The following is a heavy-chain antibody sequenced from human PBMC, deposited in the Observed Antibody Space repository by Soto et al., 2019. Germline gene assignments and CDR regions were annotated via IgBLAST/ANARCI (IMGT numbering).Heavy chain of an antibody. CDR1: GFTFSSYG. CDR2: ISYDGSNK. Sequence: GGSLRPSCAASGFTFSSYGMHWVRQAPGKGLEWVAVISYDGSNKYYADSVKGRFTISRDNSKDTLYLQMNSLRAEDTAVYYCAKDDSSSWYRYGMDVWGQGTTVTVSS. CDR3: AKDDSSSWYRYGMDV. D-gene: IGHD6-13*01. V-gene: IGHV3-30*18. J-gene: IGHJ6*02.